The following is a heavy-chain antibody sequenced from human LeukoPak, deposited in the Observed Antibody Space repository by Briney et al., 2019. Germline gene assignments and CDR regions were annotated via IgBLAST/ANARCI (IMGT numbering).Heavy chain of an antibody. CDR1: GGSISSYY. D-gene: IGHD3-22*01. J-gene: IGHJ5*02. V-gene: IGHV4-59*01. CDR2: IYYSGST. CDR3: ARGSSYYYDSSGYYFDP. Sequence: SETLSLTCTVSGGSISSYYWSWIRQPPGKGLEWIGYIYYSGSTNYNPSLKSRVTISVDTSKNQFSLELSSVTAADTAVYYCARGSSYYYDSSGYYFDPWGQGTLVTVSS.